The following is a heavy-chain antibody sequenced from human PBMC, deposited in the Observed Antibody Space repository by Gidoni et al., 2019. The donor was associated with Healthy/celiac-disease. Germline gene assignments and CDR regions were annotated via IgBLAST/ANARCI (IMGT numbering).Heavy chain of an antibody. D-gene: IGHD2-2*01. CDR2: IWYDGSNK. V-gene: IGHV3-33*01. CDR3: ARDSSDIVVVPAAMSKYYYYYGMDV. CDR1: GFTFSSYG. Sequence: QVQLVESGGGVVQPGMSLSLSCAASGFTFSSYGMHWVRQAPGKGLEWVACIWYDGSNKYYADSVKGRFTISRDNSKNTLYLQMNSLRAEDTAVYYCARDSSDIVVVPAAMSKYYYYYGMDVWGQGTTVTVSS. J-gene: IGHJ6*02.